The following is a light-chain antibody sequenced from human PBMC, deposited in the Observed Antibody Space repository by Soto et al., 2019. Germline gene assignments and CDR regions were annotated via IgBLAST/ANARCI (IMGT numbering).Light chain of an antibody. J-gene: IGLJ1*01. CDR2: GNS. Sequence: QSVLTHPPSVSGAPGQRVTISCTGSSFNIGAGYDVHWYQQFPGTAPKLLIYGNSNRPSGVPDRFSGSKSGTSASLAITGLQAEDEADYYCQSYDSSLSPYVFGTGTKLNVL. CDR3: QSYDSSLSPYV. CDR1: SFNIGAGYD. V-gene: IGLV1-40*01.